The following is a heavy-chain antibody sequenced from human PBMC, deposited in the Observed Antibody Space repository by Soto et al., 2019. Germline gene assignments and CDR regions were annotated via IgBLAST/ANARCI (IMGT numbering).Heavy chain of an antibody. CDR3: ARYDYNGYYFDY. CDR1: GYTFGTYY. D-gene: IGHD4-4*01. J-gene: IGHJ4*02. CDR2: INPSGGST. Sequence: GASVKVSCKASGYTFGTYYMHWVRQAPGQGYEWMGIINPSGGSTTYAQKFQGRVTMTRDTSTTTVYMELSSLKSEDTAVYYCARYDYNGYYFDYWGQGTLVTSP. V-gene: IGHV1-46*01.